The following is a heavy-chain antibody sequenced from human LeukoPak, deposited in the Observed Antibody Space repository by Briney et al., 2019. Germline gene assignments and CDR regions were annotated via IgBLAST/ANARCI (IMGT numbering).Heavy chain of an antibody. V-gene: IGHV3-23*01. D-gene: IGHD3-3*01. J-gene: IGHJ4*02. Sequence: PGGSLRLSCTASGFTFCIYAMSCVRQAPGRGLEWVSAISGSGGSTYYADSVKGLFTISRDNSKNTLYLQMNSLRAEDTAVYYCAKDIRVVKGLGSIDYWGQGTVVTVCS. CDR3: AKDIRVVKGLGSIDY. CDR1: GFTFCIYA. CDR2: ISGSGGST.